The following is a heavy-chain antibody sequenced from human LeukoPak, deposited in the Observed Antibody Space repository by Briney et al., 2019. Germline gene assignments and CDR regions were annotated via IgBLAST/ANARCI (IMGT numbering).Heavy chain of an antibody. CDR3: AKSAPDVSFDY. V-gene: IGHV3-53*01. J-gene: IGHJ4*02. Sequence: GGSLRLSCAASGFTVSSTYMSWVRQAPGKGLEWVSVIYSGGNIYYIDSVKGRFTISRDTSKNTLYLQMNSLRAEDTAVYYCAKSAPDVSFDYWGQGTLVTVSS. CDR2: IYSGGNI. CDR1: GFTVSSTY. D-gene: IGHD3-10*02.